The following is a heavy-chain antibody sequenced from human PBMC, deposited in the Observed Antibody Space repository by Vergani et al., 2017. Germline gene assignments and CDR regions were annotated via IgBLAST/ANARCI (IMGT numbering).Heavy chain of an antibody. D-gene: IGHD5-24*01. V-gene: IGHV4-61*02. CDR1: GGSISSGSYY. Sequence: QVQLQESGPGLVKPSQTLSLTCTVSGGSISSGSYYWSWIRQPAGKGLEWIGRIYTSGSTNYNPSLKSRVTISVDTSKNQFSLKLSSVTATDTAVYYCARGVEMATIFYYYGMDVWGQGTTVTVSS. J-gene: IGHJ6*02. CDR3: ARGVEMATIFYYYGMDV. CDR2: IYTSGST.